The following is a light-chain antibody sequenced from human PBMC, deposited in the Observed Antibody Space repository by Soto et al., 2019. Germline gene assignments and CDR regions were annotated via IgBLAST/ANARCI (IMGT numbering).Light chain of an antibody. J-gene: IGKJ2*01. CDR2: AAS. CDR1: QSISSY. Sequence: DIQMTQSPSSLSASVGDRVTISCRPSQSISSYLNWYQQKPGKAPKLLIYAASSLQSGVPSRFSGSGSETDFTLTISSLQPEDFATYYCQQSFSSPYTFGQGTKLDIK. V-gene: IGKV1-39*01. CDR3: QQSFSSPYT.